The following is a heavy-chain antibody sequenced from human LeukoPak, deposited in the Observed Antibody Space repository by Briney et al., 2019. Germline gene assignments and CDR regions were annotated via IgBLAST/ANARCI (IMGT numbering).Heavy chain of an antibody. CDR2: ISSSGSTI. CDR3: ARARKDTAMVNRYYYYYMDI. Sequence: QPGGSLRLSCAASGFTFSSYEMNWVRQAPGKGLEWVSYISSSGSTIYYADSVKGRFTISRDNAKNSLYLQMNSLRAEDTAVYYCARARKDTAMVNRYYYYYMDIWGKGTTVTISS. V-gene: IGHV3-48*03. D-gene: IGHD5-18*01. CDR1: GFTFSSYE. J-gene: IGHJ6*03.